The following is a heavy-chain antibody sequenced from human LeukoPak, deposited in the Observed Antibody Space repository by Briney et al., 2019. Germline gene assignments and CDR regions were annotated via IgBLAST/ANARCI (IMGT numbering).Heavy chain of an antibody. Sequence: GGSLRLSCAASGFTFSDYYMSWIRQAPGKGLEWVSYISSSGSTIYYADSVKGRFTISRDNAKNSLYLQMNSLGAEDTAVYYCARSYDFWSGYQFDYWGQGTLVTVSS. CDR2: ISSSGSTI. D-gene: IGHD3-3*01. CDR1: GFTFSDYY. CDR3: ARSYDFWSGYQFDY. V-gene: IGHV3-11*04. J-gene: IGHJ4*02.